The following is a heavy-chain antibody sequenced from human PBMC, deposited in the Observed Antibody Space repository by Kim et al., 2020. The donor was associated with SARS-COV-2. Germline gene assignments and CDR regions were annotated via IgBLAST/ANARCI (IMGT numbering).Heavy chain of an antibody. V-gene: IGHV1-69*13. J-gene: IGHJ4*02. CDR3: ALDWVRGVIIEYYFDY. CDR2: IIPIFGTA. D-gene: IGHD3-10*01. Sequence: SVKVSCKASGGTFSSYAISWVRQAPGQGLEWMGGIIPIFGTANYAQKFQGRVTITADESTSTAYMELSSLRSEDTAVYYCALDWVRGVIIEYYFDYWGQGTLVTVSS. CDR1: GGTFSSYA.